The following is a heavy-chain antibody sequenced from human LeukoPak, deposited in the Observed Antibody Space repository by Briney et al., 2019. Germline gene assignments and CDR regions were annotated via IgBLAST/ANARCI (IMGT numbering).Heavy chain of an antibody. D-gene: IGHD1-26*01. CDR1: GFTFSNYY. V-gene: IGHV3-7*01. CDR2: IKQDGSDK. CDR3: ARDREVGATIHDY. J-gene: IGHJ4*02. Sequence: GGSLRLSRAASGFTFSNYYMSWVRQAPGKGLEWVANIKQDGSDKSYVDSVKGRFTISRDNAENSLYLQMNSLRAEDTAVYFCARDREVGATIHDYWGQGTLVTVSS.